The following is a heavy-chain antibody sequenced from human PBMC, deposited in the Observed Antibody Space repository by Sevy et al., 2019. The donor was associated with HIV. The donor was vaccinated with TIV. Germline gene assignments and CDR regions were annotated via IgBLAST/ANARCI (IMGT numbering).Heavy chain of an antibody. CDR2: ISVDGTNK. Sequence: GGALRLSCAASGFTVTNYVIHWVRQAPGKGLEWVAFISVDGTNKQYADSVKGRFTISRDDPKNTVYVEMTSLTVEDTALYYCVRETGGSGSAGFFGDWRQGTLVTVSS. J-gene: IGHJ4*02. CDR3: VRETGGSGSAGFFGD. D-gene: IGHD3-22*01. V-gene: IGHV3-30*03. CDR1: GFTVTNYV.